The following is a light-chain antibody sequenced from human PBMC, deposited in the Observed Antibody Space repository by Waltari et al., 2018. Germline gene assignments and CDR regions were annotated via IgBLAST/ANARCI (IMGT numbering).Light chain of an antibody. Sequence: DIVMTQTPLSLSVTPGQPASISCKSSQSLLHGDGKTYLSWYLHKSGQPPQLPSVEVSARFSGVPGRFSGSGSGTDFTLRISRVEAEDVGVYYCMQSIQSPLTFGGGTKVEIK. V-gene: IGKV2D-29*01. CDR2: EVS. CDR3: MQSIQSPLT. J-gene: IGKJ4*01. CDR1: QSLLHGDGKTY.